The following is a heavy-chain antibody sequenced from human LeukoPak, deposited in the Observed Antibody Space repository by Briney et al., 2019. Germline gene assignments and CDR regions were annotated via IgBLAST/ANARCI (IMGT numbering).Heavy chain of an antibody. CDR3: ARGRGVLWFGSRGFDP. D-gene: IGHD3-10*01. CDR1: GYTSTSYD. CDR2: MNPNSGNT. Sequence: ASVKVSCKASGYTSTSYDINWVRQATGQGLELMGWMNPNSGNTGYAQKFQGRVTMTRNTSISTAYMELSSLRSEDTAVYYCARGRGVLWFGSRGFDPWGQGTLVTVSS. J-gene: IGHJ5*02. V-gene: IGHV1-8*01.